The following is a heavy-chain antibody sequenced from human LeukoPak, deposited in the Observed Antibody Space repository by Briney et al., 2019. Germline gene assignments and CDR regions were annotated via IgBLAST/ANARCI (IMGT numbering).Heavy chain of an antibody. V-gene: IGHV3-53*01. CDR3: ARVRGVVAWDL. Sequence: GGSLRLSCAASGFTVSSNYMSLVRQAPGKGLGWVSVIYSGGSTYYADSVKGRFTISRDNSKNTLYLQMNSLRAEDTAVYYCARVRGVVAWDLWGRGTLVTVSS. J-gene: IGHJ2*01. D-gene: IGHD3-10*01. CDR2: IYSGGST. CDR1: GFTVSSNY.